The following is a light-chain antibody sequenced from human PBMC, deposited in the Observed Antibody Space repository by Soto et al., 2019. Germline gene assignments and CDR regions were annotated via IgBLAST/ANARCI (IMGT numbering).Light chain of an antibody. CDR3: LQHHSYPWT. J-gene: IGKJ1*01. CDR1: QDITTW. Sequence: DIQMAQSPSSVSAFVGDRVAVTCRASQDITTWLAWYQKKPGEAPRLLIYAASSLYSGVPTRFSGSGTGTEFTLTISSLQPEDFVTYYCLQHHSYPWTFGQGTKVDIK. CDR2: AAS. V-gene: IGKV1-17*03.